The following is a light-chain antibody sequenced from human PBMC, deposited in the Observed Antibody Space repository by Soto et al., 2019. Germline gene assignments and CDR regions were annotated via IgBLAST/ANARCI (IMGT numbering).Light chain of an antibody. V-gene: IGKV1-5*01. CDR1: QSISSW. CDR2: DAS. CDR3: QQYNSYWT. Sequence: DIQMTKSPSTGSGWGVGRVTRTVRASQSISSWLAWYQQKPGTAPKLLIYDASSLESGVPSRFSGSGSGTEFTLTISSLQTDDFATYYCQQYNSYWTFGKGTKVDI. J-gene: IGKJ1*01.